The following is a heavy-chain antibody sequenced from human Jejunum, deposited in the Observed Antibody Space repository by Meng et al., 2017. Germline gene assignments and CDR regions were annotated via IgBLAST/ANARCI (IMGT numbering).Heavy chain of an antibody. Sequence: GGSLRLSCEGLGYSFNNYWIGWVRHTPGKGFECMGIIYPGDSDTRYSPSFQGQVTISVDRSISSAYLEWSSLKASDTAIYYCARRSTVADRADAYDVWGQGTMVTVSS. CDR2: IYPGDSDT. CDR1: GYSFNNYW. D-gene: IGHD6-19*01. CDR3: ARRSTVADRADAYDV. J-gene: IGHJ3*01. V-gene: IGHV5-51*01.